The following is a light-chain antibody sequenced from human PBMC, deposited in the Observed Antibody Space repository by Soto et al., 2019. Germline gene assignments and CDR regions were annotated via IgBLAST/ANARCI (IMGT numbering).Light chain of an antibody. CDR1: QSVSSS. CDR2: GAS. J-gene: IGKJ1*01. V-gene: IGKV3-15*01. Sequence: EIVMTQSPATLSVSPGERATLSCRASQSVSSSLAWYQQKPGQAPRLLIYGASTRATGIPARFSGSGSGTEFTLTISSLQSEDYAVYSCQQYNSWPWTFGQGTKV. CDR3: QQYNSWPWT.